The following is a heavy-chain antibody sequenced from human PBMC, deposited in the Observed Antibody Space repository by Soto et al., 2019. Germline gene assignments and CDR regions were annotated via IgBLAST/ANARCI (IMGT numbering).Heavy chain of an antibody. D-gene: IGHD5-12*01. Sequence: QVQLVQSGAEVKKPGSSVKVSCKASGGSFNNYGINWVRQAPGQGLEWMGGIIPIFGTANYAQKFQGRITITADESTRTAYMELSSLRSEDTAVYYCARLRSDIVTMYGMDVWGQGTTVTVSS. CDR1: GGSFNNYG. V-gene: IGHV1-69*12. CDR2: IIPIFGTA. J-gene: IGHJ6*02. CDR3: ARLRSDIVTMYGMDV.